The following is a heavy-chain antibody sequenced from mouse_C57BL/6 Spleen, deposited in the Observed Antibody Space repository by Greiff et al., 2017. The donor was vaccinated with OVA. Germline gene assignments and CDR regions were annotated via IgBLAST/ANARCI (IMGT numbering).Heavy chain of an antibody. CDR1: GYTFTSYW. CDR2: IDPSDSYT. CDR3: ARAGAWYFDV. J-gene: IGHJ1*03. Sequence: VQLKQPGAELVMPGASVKLSCKASGYTFTSYWMHWVKQRPGQGLEWIGEIDPSDSYTNYNQKFKGKSTLTVDKSSSTAYMQLSSLTSEDSAVYYCARAGAWYFDVWGTGTTVTVSS. V-gene: IGHV1-69*01.